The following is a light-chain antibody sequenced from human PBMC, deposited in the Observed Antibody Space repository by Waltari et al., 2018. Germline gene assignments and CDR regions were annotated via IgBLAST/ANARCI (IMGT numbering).Light chain of an antibody. CDR1: SSTIGAASD. CDR2: AND. CDR3: QSYDSGLRGYV. Sequence: QSVLTQPPSVSGAPGHTVTISCTGRSSTIGAASDVQWYRQPPGTAPRHPIHANDIRPPGVPDRFSGSKSGTSASLAITWLQAEDEAAYYCQSYDSGLRGYVFGSGTKVTVL. J-gene: IGLJ1*01. V-gene: IGLV1-40*01.